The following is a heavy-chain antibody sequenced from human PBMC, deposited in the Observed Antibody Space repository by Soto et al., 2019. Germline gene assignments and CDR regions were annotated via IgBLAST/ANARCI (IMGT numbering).Heavy chain of an antibody. CDR2: ISFDAKNI. D-gene: IGHD6-25*01. CDR1: GFTFSLYG. Sequence: QVQLVESGGVVVQPGRSRKLSCTTSGFTFSLYGMHWVRQAPGKGLEWLAVISFDAKNIYYADSVKGRFTISRDNSKTTLFLQMSHLRADDTAVYFCAKGSQAAAVLDHWGQGALVTVAS. J-gene: IGHJ4*02. V-gene: IGHV3-30*18. CDR3: AKGSQAAAVLDH.